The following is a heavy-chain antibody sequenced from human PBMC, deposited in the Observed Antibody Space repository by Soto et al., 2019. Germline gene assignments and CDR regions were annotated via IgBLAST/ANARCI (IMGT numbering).Heavy chain of an antibody. CDR1: GFTFSTYW. V-gene: IGHV3-74*01. Sequence: HLGGSLRLSCAASGFTFSTYWMHWVRQAPGKGLVWVSRINGDGSSTNYADSVKGRFTISRDNAKNTLYLQMNSLRAEDTAVYYCVRDDRGFDPWGQGTLVTVSS. CDR2: INGDGSST. CDR3: VRDDRGFDP. J-gene: IGHJ5*02.